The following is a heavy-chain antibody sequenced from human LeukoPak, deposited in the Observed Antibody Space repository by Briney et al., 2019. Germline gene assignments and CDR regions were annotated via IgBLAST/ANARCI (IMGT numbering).Heavy chain of an antibody. D-gene: IGHD3-10*01. CDR3: ARFMIREVTADNWFDP. CDR2: ISSSSSTI. J-gene: IGHJ5*02. V-gene: IGHV3-48*01. CDR1: GFTFSSYS. Sequence: EGSLRLSCAASGFTFSSYSMNWVRQAPGKGLEWVSYISSSSSTIYYADSVKGRFTISRDNAKNSLSLQMNSLRAEDTAVYYCARFMIREVTADNWFDPWGQGTLVTVSS.